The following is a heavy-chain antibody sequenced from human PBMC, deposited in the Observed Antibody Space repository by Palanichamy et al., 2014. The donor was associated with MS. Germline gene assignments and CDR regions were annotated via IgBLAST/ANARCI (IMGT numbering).Heavy chain of an antibody. D-gene: IGHD2-15*01. J-gene: IGHJ1*01. Sequence: QVQLVQSGAEVKKPGASVKVSCKTSGYSFTGYYIHWVRQAPGQGLEWMGWIDPNSGGANYAQNFQGRVTMTRDTSISTAYMDLSRLRSDDTAVYYCARAEVDAQFYHWGQGTLVIVSS. CDR2: IDPNSGGA. CDR3: ARAEVDAQFYH. CDR1: GYSFTGYY. V-gene: IGHV1-2*02.